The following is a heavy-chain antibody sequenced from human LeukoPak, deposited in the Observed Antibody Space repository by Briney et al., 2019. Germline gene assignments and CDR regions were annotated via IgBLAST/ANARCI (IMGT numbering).Heavy chain of an antibody. J-gene: IGHJ1*01. Sequence: GGSLRLSCAASGFTFSSYAMSWVRQAPGKGLEWVSAISGSGGSTYYADSVKGRFTISRDNSKNPLYLQMNSLRAEDTAVYYCAKPQYYYDSSGYYSEYFQHWGQGTLVTVSS. D-gene: IGHD3-22*01. CDR2: ISGSGGST. CDR3: AKPQYYYDSSGYYSEYFQH. V-gene: IGHV3-23*01. CDR1: GFTFSSYA.